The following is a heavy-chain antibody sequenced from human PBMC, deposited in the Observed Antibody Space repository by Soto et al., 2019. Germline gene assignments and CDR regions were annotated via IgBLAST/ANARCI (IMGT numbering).Heavy chain of an antibody. D-gene: IGHD3-22*01. CDR3: ARDDWRYYDSSGRPGAFDI. CDR2: ISSSGSTI. V-gene: IGHV3-11*01. J-gene: IGHJ3*02. Sequence: QVQLVESGGGLVKPGGSLRLSCAASGFTFSDYYMSWIRQAPGKGLEWVSYISSSGSTIYYADSVKGRFTISRDNAKNSMYLQMNSMRAEDTAVYYCARDDWRYYDSSGRPGAFDIWGQGTMVTVSS. CDR1: GFTFSDYY.